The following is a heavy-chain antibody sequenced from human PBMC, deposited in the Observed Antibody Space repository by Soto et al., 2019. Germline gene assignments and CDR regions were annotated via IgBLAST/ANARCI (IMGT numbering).Heavy chain of an antibody. Sequence: SVKVSCKASGGTFSSYAISWVRQAPGQGLEWMGGIIPIFGTTNYAQIFQGRVSIVADKSTSTAYMELSRLRSEDTAVYYCARALLSHSYDSGGYDSYFHAMDVWGQGTPVTVSS. CDR2: IIPIFGTT. D-gene: IGHD3-22*01. CDR1: GGTFSSYA. J-gene: IGHJ6*02. V-gene: IGHV1-69*06. CDR3: ARALLSHSYDSGGYDSYFHAMDV.